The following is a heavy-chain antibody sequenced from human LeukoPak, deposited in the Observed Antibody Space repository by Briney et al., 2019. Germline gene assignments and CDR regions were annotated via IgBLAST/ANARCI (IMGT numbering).Heavy chain of an antibody. CDR2: ISYDGSNK. D-gene: IGHD5-18*01. CDR3: AKGTGYSYGLEYYFDY. Sequence: GRSLRLSCAASGFTFSSYGMHWVRQAPGKGLEWVAVISYDGSNKYYADSVKGRFTISRDNSKNTLYLQMNSLRAEDTAVYYCAKGTGYSYGLEYYFDYWGQETLVTVSS. CDR1: GFTFSSYG. V-gene: IGHV3-30*18. J-gene: IGHJ4*02.